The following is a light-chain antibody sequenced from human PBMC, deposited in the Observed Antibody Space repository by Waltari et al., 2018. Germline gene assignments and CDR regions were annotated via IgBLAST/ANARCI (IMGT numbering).Light chain of an antibody. Sequence: QSALTQPASVPGSPSQSITTSAHGTSRAIRSCKSLSSYQQHPGKAPKLMIYDVSKRPSGVSNRFSGSKSGNTASLTISGLQAEDEADYYCCSYAGSSTFVVFGGGTKLTVL. V-gene: IGLV2-23*02. CDR3: CSYAGSSTFVV. CDR2: DVS. CDR1: SRAIRSCKS. J-gene: IGLJ2*01.